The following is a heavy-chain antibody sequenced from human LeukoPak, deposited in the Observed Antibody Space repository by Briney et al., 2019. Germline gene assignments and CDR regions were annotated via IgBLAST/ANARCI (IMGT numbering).Heavy chain of an antibody. D-gene: IGHD6-13*01. CDR3: ARSAGTTAADHRYGMDV. V-gene: IGHV4-59*08. Sequence: NSSETLSLTCTVSGGSISSYYWSWIRQPPGKGLEWIGYIYYSGSTNYNPSLKSRVTISVDTSKNQFSLKLSSVTAADTAVYYCARSAGTTAADHRYGMDVWGHGTTVTVSS. CDR2: IYYSGST. CDR1: GGSISSYY. J-gene: IGHJ6*02.